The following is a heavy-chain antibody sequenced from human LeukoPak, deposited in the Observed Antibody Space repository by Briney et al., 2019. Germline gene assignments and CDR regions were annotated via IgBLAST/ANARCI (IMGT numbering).Heavy chain of an antibody. CDR3: AKGRPLYSSSSLRGSQEEEAHPLDY. V-gene: IGHV3-11*04. CDR1: GFSFRDVW. CDR2: ISSSGSTI. Sequence: PGGSLRLSCVASGFSFRDVWMSWVRQAPGKGPEWVSYISSSGSTIYYADSVKGRFTISRDNAKNSLYLQMNSLRAEDTAVYYCAKGRPLYSSSSLRGSQEEEAHPLDYWGQGTLVTVSS. D-gene: IGHD6-6*01. J-gene: IGHJ4*02.